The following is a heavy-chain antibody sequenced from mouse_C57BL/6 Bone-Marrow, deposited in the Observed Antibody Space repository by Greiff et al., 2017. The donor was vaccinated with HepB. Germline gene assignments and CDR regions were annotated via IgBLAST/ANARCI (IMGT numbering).Heavy chain of an antibody. Sequence: VQLQQPGAELVKPGTSVKVSCKASGYAFTNYLIEWVKQRPGQGLEWIGVINPGSGGTNYNEKFKGKATLTADKSSSTAYMQLSSLTSEDSAVYFCARGFTTVVATRDYYAMDYWGQGTSVTVSS. J-gene: IGHJ4*01. CDR1: GYAFTNYL. CDR2: INPGSGGT. D-gene: IGHD1-1*01. CDR3: ARGFTTVVATRDYYAMDY. V-gene: IGHV1-54*01.